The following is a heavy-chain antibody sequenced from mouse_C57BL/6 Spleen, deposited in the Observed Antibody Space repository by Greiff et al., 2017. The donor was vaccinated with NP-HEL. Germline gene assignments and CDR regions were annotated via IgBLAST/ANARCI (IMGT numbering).Heavy chain of an antibody. CDR2: ISSGGDYI. J-gene: IGHJ4*01. Sequence: EVQVVESGEGLVKPGGSLKLSCAASGFTFSSYAMSWVRQTPEKRLEWVAYISSGGDYIYYADTVKGRFTISRDNARNTLYLQMSSLKSEDTAMYYCTREASANWDYYAMDYWGQGTSVTVSS. V-gene: IGHV5-9-1*02. CDR1: GFTFSSYA. CDR3: TREASANWDYYAMDY. D-gene: IGHD4-1*01.